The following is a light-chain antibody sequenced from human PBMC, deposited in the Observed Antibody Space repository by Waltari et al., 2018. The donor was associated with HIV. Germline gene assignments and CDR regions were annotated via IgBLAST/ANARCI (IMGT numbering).Light chain of an antibody. Sequence: QSELTQPPSVSAAPGQSVTISCFGGRPHLGHNYVSWYQQLPGKPPKLLIYDNNKRPSGIPDRFSASKSGTSATLGITGVQTADEADYYCGTWDNTLIAFWMFGGGTKLTVL. CDR1: RPHLGHNY. CDR2: DNN. CDR3: GTWDNTLIAFWM. V-gene: IGLV1-51*01. J-gene: IGLJ3*02.